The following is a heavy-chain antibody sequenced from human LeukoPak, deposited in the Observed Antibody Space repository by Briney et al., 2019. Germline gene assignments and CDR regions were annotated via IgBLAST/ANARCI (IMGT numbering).Heavy chain of an antibody. CDR2: IKKDGSEK. D-gene: IGHD1-26*01. CDR3: ARAVGATQFDY. CDR1: GFTFSSYW. V-gene: IGHV3-7*04. J-gene: IGHJ4*02. Sequence: GGSLRLSCAASGFTFSSYWMSRVRQAPGKGLEWVSNIKKDGSEKFYVDSVKGRFTIFSDNDKNNQCLQMHSFRADDTAVYFCARAVGATQFDYWGQGILVTVSS.